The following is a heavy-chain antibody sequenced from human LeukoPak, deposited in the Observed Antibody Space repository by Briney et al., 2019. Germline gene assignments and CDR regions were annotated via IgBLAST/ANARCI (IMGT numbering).Heavy chain of an antibody. J-gene: IGHJ4*02. CDR1: GFIFSSFA. CDR2: ISRSGVAT. CDR3: AKDSRYCSGGSCQFDY. D-gene: IGHD2-15*01. V-gene: IGHV3-23*01. Sequence: PGGSLRLSCAASGFIFSSFAMSWVRQAPGKGLEWVSTISRSGVATYYANSVKGRFTISRDNSKNTLYLQMNSLRAEDTAVYYCAKDSRYCSGGSCQFDYWGQGTLVTVSS.